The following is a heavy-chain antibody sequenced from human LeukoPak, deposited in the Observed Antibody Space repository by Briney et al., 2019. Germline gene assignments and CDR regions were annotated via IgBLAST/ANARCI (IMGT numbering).Heavy chain of an antibody. J-gene: IGHJ5*02. D-gene: IGHD4-17*01. Sequence: ASVKVSCKASGYTFTSYGISWVRQAPGQGLEWMGWISAYNGNTNYAQKLRGRVTMTTDTSTSTAYMELRSLRSDDTAVYYCARDPYGDGKDNWFDPWGQGTLVTVSS. V-gene: IGHV1-18*01. CDR1: GYTFTSYG. CDR2: ISAYNGNT. CDR3: ARDPYGDGKDNWFDP.